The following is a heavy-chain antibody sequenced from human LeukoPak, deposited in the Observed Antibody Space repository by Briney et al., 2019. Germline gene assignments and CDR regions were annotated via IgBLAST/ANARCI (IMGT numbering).Heavy chain of an antibody. V-gene: IGHV3-30*01. D-gene: IGHD3-10*01. CDR3: ARENLRGFDP. Sequence: GGSLRLSCAASGFTFSSYAMHWVREAPGKGLEGVAVISYDGSNKYYADSVKGRFTISRDNSKNTLYLQMNSLRAEHTAVYYCARENLRGFDPWGQGTLLTVSS. CDR1: GFTFSSYA. J-gene: IGHJ5*02. CDR2: ISYDGSNK.